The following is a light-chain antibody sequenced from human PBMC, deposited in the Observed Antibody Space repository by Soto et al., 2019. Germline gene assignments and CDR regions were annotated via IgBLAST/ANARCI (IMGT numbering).Light chain of an antibody. CDR1: ETVATN. V-gene: IGKV3-15*01. CDR2: GAS. J-gene: IGKJ1*01. Sequence: VMTQSPATLSVSPGERATRSCWASETVATNLAWYQQKPGQAPRLLISGASTRAAGISDRFRGSGSGTEFTLTISSLRSEDSAIYYCQQYFEWPPKTFGQGTKVDIK. CDR3: QQYFEWPPKT.